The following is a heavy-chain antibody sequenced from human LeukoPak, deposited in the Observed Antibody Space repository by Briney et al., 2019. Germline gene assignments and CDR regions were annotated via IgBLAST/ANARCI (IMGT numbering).Heavy chain of an antibody. CDR3: ARERVRGVKYYFDY. J-gene: IGHJ4*02. D-gene: IGHD3-10*01. CDR1: GGSFSGYY. Sequence: PSETLSLTCAVYGGSFSGYYWSWIRQPPGKGLEWIGEINHSGSTNYNPSLKSRVTIPVDTSKNQFSLKLSSVTAADTAVYYCARERVRGVKYYFDYWGQGTLVTVSS. CDR2: INHSGST. V-gene: IGHV4-34*01.